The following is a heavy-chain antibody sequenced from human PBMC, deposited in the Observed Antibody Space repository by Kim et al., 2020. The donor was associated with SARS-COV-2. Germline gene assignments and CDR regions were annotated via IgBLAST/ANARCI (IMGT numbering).Heavy chain of an antibody. J-gene: IGHJ1*01. CDR1: GGSISSSSYY. CDR2: IYYSGST. Sequence: SETLSLTCTVSGGSISSSSYYWGWIRQPPGKGLEWIGSIYYSGSTYYNPSLKSRVTISVDTSKNQFSLKLSSVTAADTAVYYCAMREDVLLWFGELPRWFQHWGQGTLVTVSS. CDR3: AMREDVLLWFGELPRWFQH. V-gene: IGHV4-39*07. D-gene: IGHD3-10*01.